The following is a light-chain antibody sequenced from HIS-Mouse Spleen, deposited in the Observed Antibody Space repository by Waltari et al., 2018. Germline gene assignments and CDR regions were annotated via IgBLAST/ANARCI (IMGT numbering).Light chain of an antibody. Sequence: QSALTQPRSVSGSPGQSVTTSCTGTISDVGCYNYFSWYQQHPGKAPQPIIYYVSKRPSGVPDRFSGSKSGNTASLTISGLQAEDEADYYCCSYAGSYTVVFGGGTKLTVL. CDR3: CSYAGSYTVV. V-gene: IGLV2-11*01. CDR1: ISDVGCYNY. J-gene: IGLJ2*01. CDR2: YVS.